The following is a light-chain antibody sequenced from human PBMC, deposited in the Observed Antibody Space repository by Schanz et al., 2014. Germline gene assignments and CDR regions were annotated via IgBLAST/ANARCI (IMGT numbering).Light chain of an antibody. V-gene: IGLV2-11*01. Sequence: QSALTQPRSVSGSPGQSVTISCTGTSSDVGGYNYVSWYQQHPGKAPKLIICDVSERPSGVPDRFSGSKSGNTASLTISGLQTEDEADYYCCSYAGIYTAWVFGGGTKLTVL. J-gene: IGLJ3*02. CDR3: CSYAGIYTAWV. CDR1: SSDVGGYNY. CDR2: DVS.